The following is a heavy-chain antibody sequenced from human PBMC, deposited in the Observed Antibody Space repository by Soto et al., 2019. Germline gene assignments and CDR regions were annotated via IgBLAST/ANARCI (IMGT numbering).Heavy chain of an antibody. D-gene: IGHD6-19*01. CDR1: GGSLSDYS. Sequence: PPETLSLTGAVYGGSLSDYSWNWFRQPPGKGLEWIGEINHRGTASYNPSLKSRVDISVDTALTQFSLKLRSVTAADTAIYYCAKYQWNPGAFDPWGPGTQVTVSS. V-gene: IGHV4-34*01. J-gene: IGHJ5*02. CDR3: AKYQWNPGAFDP. CDR2: INHRGTA.